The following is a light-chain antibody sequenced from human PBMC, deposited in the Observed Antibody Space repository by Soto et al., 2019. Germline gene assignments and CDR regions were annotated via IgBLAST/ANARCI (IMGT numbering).Light chain of an antibody. CDR1: SSDVGSYNL. V-gene: IGLV2-23*02. J-gene: IGLJ1*01. CDR3: CSHAGSSHYV. Sequence: QSVLTQPASVSGSPGQSITISCTGTSSDVGSYNLVSWYQQHPGKAPKLMIYEVSKRPSGVSNRFSGSKSGNAASLTISGLQAEDEADYYCCSHAGSSHYVFGTGTKVTVL. CDR2: EVS.